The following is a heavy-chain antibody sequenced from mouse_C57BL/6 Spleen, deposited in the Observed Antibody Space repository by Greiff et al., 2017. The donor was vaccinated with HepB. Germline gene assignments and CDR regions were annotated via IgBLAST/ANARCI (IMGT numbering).Heavy chain of an antibody. CDR3: ARGDYGNYPYWYFDV. CDR1: GYSFTSYY. D-gene: IGHD2-1*01. J-gene: IGHJ1*03. V-gene: IGHV1-66*01. CDR2: IYPGSGNT. Sequence: VMLVESGPELVKPGASVKISCKASGYSFTSYYIHWVKQRPGQGLEWIGWIYPGSGNTKYNEKFKGKATLTADTSSSTAYMQLSSLTSEDSAVYYCARGDYGNYPYWYFDVWGTGTTVTVSS.